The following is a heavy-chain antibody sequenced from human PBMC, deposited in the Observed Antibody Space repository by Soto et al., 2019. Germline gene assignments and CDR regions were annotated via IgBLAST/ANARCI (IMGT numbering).Heavy chain of an antibody. CDR1: GFTFSSYE. CDR2: ISSSGSTI. V-gene: IGHV3-48*03. Sequence: PGGSLRLSCAASGFTFSSYEMNWVRQAPGKGLEWISYISSSGSTIYYADSVKGRFTISRDNAKNSLYLQMNSLRAEDTAVYYCARGLGYCSGGSCYRYYFDYWGQGTLVTVS. CDR3: ARGLGYCSGGSCYRYYFDY. D-gene: IGHD2-15*01. J-gene: IGHJ4*02.